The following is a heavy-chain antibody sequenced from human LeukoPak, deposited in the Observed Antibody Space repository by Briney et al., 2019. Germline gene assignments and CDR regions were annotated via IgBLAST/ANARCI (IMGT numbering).Heavy chain of an antibody. CDR1: GFTSKNYA. D-gene: IGHD4-11*01. V-gene: IGHV3-23*01. J-gene: IGHJ6*03. CDR3: AKLNDYSIQFYYYYYMDV. Sequence: GGSLRLSCAASGFTSKNYAMSWVRQAPGEGLEWVSAISGSGGSTYYADSVKGRFTISRDNSKNTLYLQMNSLRAEDTAVYYCAKLNDYSIQFYYYYYMDVWGKGTTVTVSS. CDR2: ISGSGGST.